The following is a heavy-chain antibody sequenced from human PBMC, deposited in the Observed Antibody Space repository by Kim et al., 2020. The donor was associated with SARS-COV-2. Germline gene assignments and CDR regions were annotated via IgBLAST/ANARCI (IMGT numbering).Heavy chain of an antibody. D-gene: IGHD5-12*01. V-gene: IGHV4-39*01. CDR1: GGSISSSSYY. J-gene: IGHJ4*02. CDR3: ARQIIEDIVATTFDY. CDR2: IYYSGST. Sequence: SETLSLTCTVSGGSISSSSYYWGWIRQPPGKGLEWIGSIYYSGSTYYNPSLKSRVTISVDTSKNQFSLKLSSVTAADTAVYYCARQIIEDIVATTFDYWGQGTLVTVSS.